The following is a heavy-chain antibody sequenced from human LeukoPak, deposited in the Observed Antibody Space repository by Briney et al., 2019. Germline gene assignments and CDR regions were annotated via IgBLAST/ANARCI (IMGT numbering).Heavy chain of an antibody. CDR2: MNPNSGNT. CDR3: ARVRRPWGPVLGIRNWYFDL. J-gene: IGHJ2*01. CDR1: GYTFTSYD. V-gene: IGHV1-8*01. D-gene: IGHD7-27*01. Sequence: GASVKVSCKASGYTFTSYDTNWVRQATGQGLEWMGWMNPNSGNTGYAQKFQGRVTMTRNTSISTAYMELSSLRSEDTAVYYCARVRRPWGPVLGIRNWYFDLWGRGTLVTVSS.